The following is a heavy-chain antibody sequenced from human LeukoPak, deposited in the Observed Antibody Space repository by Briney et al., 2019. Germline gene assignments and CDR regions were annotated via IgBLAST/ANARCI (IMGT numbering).Heavy chain of an antibody. Sequence: GGSLRLSCAASGFTFSSYEMNWVRQAPGKGLEWVSYISSSGSTIYYADSVKGRFTTSRDNAKNSLYLQMNSLRAEDTAFYYCAINGGGDSGYGNFDYWGQGTLVTVSS. CDR2: ISSSGSTI. J-gene: IGHJ4*02. CDR3: AINGGGDSGYGNFDY. CDR1: GFTFSSYE. D-gene: IGHD5-12*01. V-gene: IGHV3-48*03.